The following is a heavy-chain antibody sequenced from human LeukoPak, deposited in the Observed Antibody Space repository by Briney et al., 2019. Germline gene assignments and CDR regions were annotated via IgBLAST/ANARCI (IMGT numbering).Heavy chain of an antibody. CDR3: ARDGFLGPVTAYLDY. CDR2: VKSDGSST. Sequence: GGSLRLSWAASGFTFSSYAMRWVRQAPGKGLVWVSRVKSDGSSTSYADSVKGRFTISRDNARNTLYLQMNSLRVEDTAVYYCARDGFLGPVTAYLDYWGQGTPVTVSS. CDR1: GFTFSSYA. J-gene: IGHJ4*02. V-gene: IGHV3-74*01. D-gene: IGHD2-21*02.